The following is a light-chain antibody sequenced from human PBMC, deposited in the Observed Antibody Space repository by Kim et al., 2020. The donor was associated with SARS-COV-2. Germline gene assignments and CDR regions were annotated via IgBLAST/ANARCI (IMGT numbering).Light chain of an antibody. J-gene: IGKJ5*01. CDR1: QDSRKY. Sequence: ASVRDRVTITCQASQDSRKYLDWYQQKPGKAPKLLIYDASNLETGVPSRFSGSGSGTDFSFTITSLQPDDIATYYCQQYDSHPFTFGQGTRLEIK. CDR3: QQYDSHPFT. CDR2: DAS. V-gene: IGKV1-33*01.